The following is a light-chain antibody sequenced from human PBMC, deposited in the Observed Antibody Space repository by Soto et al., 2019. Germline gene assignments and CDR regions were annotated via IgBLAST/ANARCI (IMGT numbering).Light chain of an antibody. Sequence: ILLSQSPTTLVFSPGEGATHPRRTSEDVSSSYVAWYQQKSGLAPRLLIHDASSRATGIPDRFSGSKSGTDFTLTIRRLEPEDAGVYYCQQYGSSPITFGQGTRLEIK. CDR3: QQYGSSPIT. CDR1: EDVSSSY. CDR2: DAS. V-gene: IGKV3D-20*01. J-gene: IGKJ5*01.